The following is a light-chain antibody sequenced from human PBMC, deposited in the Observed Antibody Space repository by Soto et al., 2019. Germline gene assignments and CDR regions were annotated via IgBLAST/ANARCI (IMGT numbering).Light chain of an antibody. J-gene: IGKJ1*01. CDR3: QHHNSPST. Sequence: DVRVSQSPSALSASIGDRVTIACRASQSISSWLAWYQQKPGKAPKLLIYKASSLESGVPSRFSGSGSGTEFTLTISSLQPDDFATYYCQHHNSPSTFAQGTKV. CDR2: KAS. CDR1: QSISSW. V-gene: IGKV1-5*03.